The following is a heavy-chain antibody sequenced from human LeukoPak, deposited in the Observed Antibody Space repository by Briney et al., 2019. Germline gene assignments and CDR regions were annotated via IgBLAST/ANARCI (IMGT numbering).Heavy chain of an antibody. J-gene: IGHJ4*02. D-gene: IGHD6-6*01. V-gene: IGHV4-59*01. CDR1: GGSISSYY. CDR2: IYYSGST. Sequence: SETLSLTCTVSGGSISSYYWSWIRQPPGKGLEWIGYIYYSGSTNYNPSLKSRVTISVDTSKNQFSLKLSPVTAADTAVYYCARGSASYYFDYWGQGTLVTVSS. CDR3: ARGSASYYFDY.